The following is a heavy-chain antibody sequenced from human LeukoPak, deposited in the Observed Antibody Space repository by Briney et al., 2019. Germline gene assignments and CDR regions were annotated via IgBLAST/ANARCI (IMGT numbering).Heavy chain of an antibody. Sequence: PSETLSLTCTVSGGSISSYYWSWIRQPAGRGLEWIGRIYTSGNTNYNPSLKSRVTMSVDASKKQFSLKLSSVTAADSAVYYCASSGYYGSGSYFEYWGQGTLVTVSS. D-gene: IGHD3-10*01. CDR3: ASSGYYGSGSYFEY. V-gene: IGHV4-4*07. CDR2: IYTSGNT. CDR1: GGSISSYY. J-gene: IGHJ4*02.